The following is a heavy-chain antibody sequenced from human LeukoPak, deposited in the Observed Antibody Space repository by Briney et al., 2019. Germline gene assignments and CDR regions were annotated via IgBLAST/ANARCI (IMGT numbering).Heavy chain of an antibody. D-gene: IGHD6-13*01. CDR1: GYTFTGYY. Sequence: ASVKVSCKASGYTFTGYYMHWVRQAPGQGLEWMGWINPNSGGTNYAQKFQGRVTMTRDTSISTAYMELSRLRSDDTAVYYCATRSSSWYGNFDYWGQGTLVTVSS. J-gene: IGHJ4*02. CDR3: ATRSSSWYGNFDY. V-gene: IGHV1-2*02. CDR2: INPNSGGT.